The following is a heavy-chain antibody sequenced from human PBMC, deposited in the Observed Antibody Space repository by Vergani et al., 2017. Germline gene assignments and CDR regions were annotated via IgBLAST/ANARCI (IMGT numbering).Heavy chain of an antibody. V-gene: IGHV5-51*01. D-gene: IGHD3-3*01. CDR1: GYSFTNYW. J-gene: IGHJ6*02. CDR2: IHPADPET. Sequence: EVQLVQSGAEVKKPGESLKISCQISGYSFTNYWIGWVRQMPGKGLEWMGIIHPADPETRYSPSFQGQVTISVDKSISTAYLQRSSLRSEDTAVYYCASRDITIFGVVIIRGYYYYGMDVWGQGTTVTVSS. CDR3: ASRDITIFGVVIIRGYYYYGMDV.